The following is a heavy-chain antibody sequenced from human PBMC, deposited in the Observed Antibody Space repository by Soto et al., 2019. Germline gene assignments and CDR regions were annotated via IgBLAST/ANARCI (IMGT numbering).Heavy chain of an antibody. CDR2: IIPIFGTA. D-gene: IGHD3-3*01. CDR1: GGTFSSYA. J-gene: IGHJ4*02. CDR3: AREFRSGDIFFDF. Sequence: VKVSCKASGGTFSSYAISWVRQAPGQGLEWMGGIIPIFGTANYAQKFQGRVTITADESTSTAYMELSSLRSEDTAVYYCAREFRSGDIFFDFWGQGTLVTVSS. V-gene: IGHV1-69*01.